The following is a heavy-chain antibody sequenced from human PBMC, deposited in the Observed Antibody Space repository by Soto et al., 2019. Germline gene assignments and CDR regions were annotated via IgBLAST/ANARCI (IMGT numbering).Heavy chain of an antibody. D-gene: IGHD3-3*02. Sequence: SETLSLTCTVSGGSVSSGNYYWTWIRQPPGKGLEWIGYIYRSGSTIYNPSLKSRVTISLDASKNQFSLKLRSVTAADTAVYYCARDRIFGVVGDFDYWGQGNMVTVSS. J-gene: IGHJ4*02. CDR1: GGSVSSGNYY. CDR3: ARDRIFGVVGDFDY. V-gene: IGHV4-61*01. CDR2: IYRSGST.